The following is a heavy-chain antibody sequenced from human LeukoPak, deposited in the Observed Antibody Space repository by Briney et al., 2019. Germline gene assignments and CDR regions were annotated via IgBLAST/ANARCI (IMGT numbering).Heavy chain of an antibody. CDR3: ARPQVGATVYFQH. J-gene: IGHJ1*01. Sequence: GESLKISCKGSGYNFTSYWIGWVRQMPGKGLGWMGIIYPGDSDTRYSPSFQGQVTISADKSISTAYLQWSSLKASDTAMYYCARPQVGATVYFQHWGQGTLVTVSS. V-gene: IGHV5-51*01. CDR2: IYPGDSDT. CDR1: GYNFTSYW. D-gene: IGHD1-26*01.